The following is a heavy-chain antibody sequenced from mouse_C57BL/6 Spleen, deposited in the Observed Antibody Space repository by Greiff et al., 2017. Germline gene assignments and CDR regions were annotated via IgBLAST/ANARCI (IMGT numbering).Heavy chain of an antibody. CDR2: IHPNSGRT. V-gene: IGHV1-64*01. CDR3: ARNFYDNDGAGFAY. CDR1: GYTFTSYW. D-gene: IGHD2-4*01. J-gene: IGHJ3*01. Sequence: VQLQQPGAELVKPGASVKLSCKASGYTFTSYWMHWVKQRPGQGLEWIGMIHPNSGRTNYNEKFKSKATLTVDKSSSTAYMQLSSLTSEDSAVYYCARNFYDNDGAGFAYWGQGTLVTVSA.